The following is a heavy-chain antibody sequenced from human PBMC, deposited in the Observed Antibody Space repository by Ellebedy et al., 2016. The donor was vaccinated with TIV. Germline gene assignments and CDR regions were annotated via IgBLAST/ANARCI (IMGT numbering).Heavy chain of an antibody. CDR2: SRNKAKSYTT. D-gene: IGHD1-1*01. J-gene: IGHJ4*02. V-gene: IGHV3-72*01. CDR3: ARDTTSDY. Sequence: GESLKISCAVSGFNFSDHYMDWVRLPQGQGPEWVGRSRNKAKSYTTDYAASLKGKFTISRDDSNNTLYLQMNSLKTEDPAIYYCARDTTSDYWGQGALVTVAS. CDR1: GFNFSDHY.